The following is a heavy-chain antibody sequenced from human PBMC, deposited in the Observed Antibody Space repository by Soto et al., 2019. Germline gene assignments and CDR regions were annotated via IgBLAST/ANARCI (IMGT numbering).Heavy chain of an antibody. CDR2: IIPIFGTA. D-gene: IGHD3-22*01. V-gene: IGHV1-69*13. Sequence: SVKVSCKASGGTFSSYAISWVRQAPRQGLEWMGGIIPIFGTANYAQKFQGRVTITADESTSTAYMELSSLRSEDTAVYYCASYYYDSSGYYSLLFFDYWGQGTLVTVSS. J-gene: IGHJ4*02. CDR1: GGTFSSYA. CDR3: ASYYYDSSGYYSLLFFDY.